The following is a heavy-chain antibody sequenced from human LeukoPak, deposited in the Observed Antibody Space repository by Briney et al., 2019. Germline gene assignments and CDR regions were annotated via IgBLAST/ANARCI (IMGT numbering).Heavy chain of an antibody. CDR2: INSNNGNT. CDR3: ARVARKVVPAAIKYYFDY. J-gene: IGHJ4*02. V-gene: IGHV1-8*01. D-gene: IGHD2-2*02. CDR1: GYTFTNYD. Sequence: ASVKVSCKASGYTFTNYDINWVRQATGQGLEWMGWINSNNGNTGYAQKFQDRVTMTRDTSISTVYMELSSLRSEDTAVYYCARVARKVVPAAIKYYFDYWGQGTLVTVSS.